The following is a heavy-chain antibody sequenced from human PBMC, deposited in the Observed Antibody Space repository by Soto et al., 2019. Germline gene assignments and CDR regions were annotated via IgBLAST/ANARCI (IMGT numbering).Heavy chain of an antibody. J-gene: IGHJ6*02. V-gene: IGHV3-33*01. CDR3: ARVLEYYDYFGLDV. Sequence: QVQLVESGGGVVQPGKSLRLSCEVSGFPLSDYGMHWVRQAPGKGLEWVAVLWSDGANSFYAGSVMGRFTVSRDTSKNTLFLELESLRGDDTGVYYCARVLEYYDYFGLDVWGQGATVIVSS. CDR2: LWSDGANS. CDR1: GFPLSDYG. D-gene: IGHD6-6*01.